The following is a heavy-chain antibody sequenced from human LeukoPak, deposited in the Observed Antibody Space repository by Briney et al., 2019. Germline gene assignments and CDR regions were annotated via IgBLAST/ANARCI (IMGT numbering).Heavy chain of an antibody. CDR1: GFTFSSYS. V-gene: IGHV3-21*01. D-gene: IGHD6-6*01. J-gene: IGHJ6*03. CDR2: ISSSSSYI. Sequence: GGSLRLSCAASGFTFSSYSMNWVRQAPGKGLEWVSSISSSSSYIYYADSVKGRFTISTDNAKNSLYLQMSSLRAEDTAVYYCARGSGGQQLIRGYYYMDVWGKGTTVTVSS. CDR3: ARGSGGQQLIRGYYYMDV.